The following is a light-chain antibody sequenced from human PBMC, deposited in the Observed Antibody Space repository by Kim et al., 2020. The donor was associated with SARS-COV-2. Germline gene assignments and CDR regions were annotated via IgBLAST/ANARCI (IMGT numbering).Light chain of an antibody. CDR3: QQYYNWPPRLT. J-gene: IGKJ4*01. Sequence: SPWERATLSCRAGRGIRISLAWYQQKPGQAPRLLIYGASSRATGVPARFSGSGSGTEFTLTISSLQSEDFAMYYCQQYYNWPPRLTFGGGTKLEI. CDR2: GAS. V-gene: IGKV3-15*01. CDR1: RGIRIS.